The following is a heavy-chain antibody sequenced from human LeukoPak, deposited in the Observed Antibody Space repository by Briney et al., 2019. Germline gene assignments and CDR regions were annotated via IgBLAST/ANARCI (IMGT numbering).Heavy chain of an antibody. CDR3: ARQYYYDSSGYDNYFAY. CDR2: VYSSGSTS. CDR1: GGSINAYY. Sequence: SETLSLTCTVSGGSINAYYWSWIRQPPGKGLEWIAYVYSSGSTSSYNPSLKSRVTMSVDTSKNQFSLKLSSVTAADTAVYYCARQYYYDSSGYDNYFAYWGQGTLVTVSS. D-gene: IGHD3-22*01. V-gene: IGHV4-59*08. J-gene: IGHJ4*02.